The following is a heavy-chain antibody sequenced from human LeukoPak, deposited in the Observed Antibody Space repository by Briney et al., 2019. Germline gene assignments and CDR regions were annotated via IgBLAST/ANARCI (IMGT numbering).Heavy chain of an antibody. Sequence: SETLSLTCTVSGGSVSSGSYYWSWIRQPPGKGLEWIGYIYYSGSTNYNPSLKSRVTISVDTSKNLFSLKLSSVTAADTAVYYCARGDHSYSYRSTYYFDSWGQGTLVTVSS. D-gene: IGHD5-18*01. CDR2: IYYSGST. V-gene: IGHV4-61*01. CDR3: ARGDHSYSYRSTYYFDS. J-gene: IGHJ4*02. CDR1: GGSVSSGSYY.